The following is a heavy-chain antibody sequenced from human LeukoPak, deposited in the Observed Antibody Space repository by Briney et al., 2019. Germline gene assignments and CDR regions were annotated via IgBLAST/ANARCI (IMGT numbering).Heavy chain of an antibody. D-gene: IGHD6-13*01. CDR3: ARDERAAAAGSEFYFDF. J-gene: IGHJ4*02. CDR1: GYTFGTDG. V-gene: IGHV1-18*01. Sequence: VASVKVSCKASGYTFGTDGISWVRQAPGQGLEWMGWISVYNGNTNSAPKLQGRLTMTIDTSTSTAYMELRGLRSDDTAVYYCARDERAAAAGSEFYFDFWAREPRSPSPQ. CDR2: ISVYNGNT.